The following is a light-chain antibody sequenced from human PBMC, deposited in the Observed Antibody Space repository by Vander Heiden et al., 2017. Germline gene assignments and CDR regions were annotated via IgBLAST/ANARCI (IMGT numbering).Light chain of an antibody. CDR1: QRISQW. J-gene: IGKJ1*01. CDR2: DVS. V-gene: IGKV1-5*01. Sequence: DIQMTQSPSTLSASVGDRVTSTCRASQRISQWLAWYQQKPGRAPKLLIYDVSSLESGVPSRFSGSGSGTEFTLTISSLQPDDFATYYCQQYNSYSRTFGQGTKVEIK. CDR3: QQYNSYSRT.